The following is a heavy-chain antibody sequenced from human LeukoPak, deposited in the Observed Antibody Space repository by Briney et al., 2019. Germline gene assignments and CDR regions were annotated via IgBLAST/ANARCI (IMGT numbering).Heavy chain of an antibody. D-gene: IGHD3-22*01. CDR3: TWDSSGYYLFDS. Sequence: GGSLRLSCAVSGLKFTDAWMNWVRQAPEKGLEWVGRIKSAGSGGTTDYAAPVKGRFTISRDDSKNTLYLQMNSLKTEDTAVYYCTWDSSGYYLFDSWGQGTLVTVSS. J-gene: IGHJ4*02. V-gene: IGHV3-15*07. CDR2: IKSAGSGGTT. CDR1: GLKFTDAW.